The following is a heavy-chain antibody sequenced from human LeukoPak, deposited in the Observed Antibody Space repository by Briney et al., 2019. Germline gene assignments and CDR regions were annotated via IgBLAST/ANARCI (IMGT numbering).Heavy chain of an antibody. V-gene: IGHV1-46*01. J-gene: IGHJ3*02. CDR2: INPSGGST. D-gene: IGHD1-26*01. Sequence: ASVKVSCKASGYTFTSYSMHWVRQAPGQGLEWMGVINPSGGSTSFAQKFQGRVTMTRVTSTSTVYVELSGLRSEDTAVYYCARDGHKYSVSYLDAFDIWGQGTMVTVSS. CDR1: GYTFTSYS. CDR3: ARDGHKYSVSYLDAFDI.